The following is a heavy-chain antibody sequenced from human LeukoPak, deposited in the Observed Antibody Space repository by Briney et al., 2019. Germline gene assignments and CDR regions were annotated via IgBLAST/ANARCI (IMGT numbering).Heavy chain of an antibody. D-gene: IGHD3-22*01. J-gene: IGHJ4*02. CDR3: ARADTLPTNYYDSSKSWVDY. CDR2: IKQDGSEK. CDR1: GFTFSSYW. V-gene: IGHV3-7*01. Sequence: GGSLRLSCAASGFTFSSYWMSWVRQAPGKGLEWVANIKQDGSEKYYVDSVKGRFTISRDNAKNSLYLQMNSLRAEDTAVYYCARADTLPTNYYDSSKSWVDYWGQGTLVTVSS.